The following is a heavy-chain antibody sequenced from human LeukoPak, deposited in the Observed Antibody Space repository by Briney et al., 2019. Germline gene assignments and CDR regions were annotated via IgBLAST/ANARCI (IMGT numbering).Heavy chain of an antibody. CDR3: ATDQDHGYFRH. Sequence: GGSLRLSCVVSGFRFSSYWMSWVRQAPGKDPEWVANIKEDGSEKYYEDSVRGRFTISRDNAKNTLFLDMNSLRAEDTAVFHCATDQDHGYFRHWGQGSLVTVSS. V-gene: IGHV3-7*01. J-gene: IGHJ1*01. CDR2: IKEDGSEK. D-gene: IGHD4-17*01. CDR1: GFRFSSYW.